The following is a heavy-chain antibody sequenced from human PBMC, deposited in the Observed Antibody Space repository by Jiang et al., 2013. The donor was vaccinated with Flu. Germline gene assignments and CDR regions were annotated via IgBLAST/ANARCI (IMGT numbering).Heavy chain of an antibody. CDR1: GDSIDGYY. V-gene: IGHV4-59*01. CDR2: LYHGGSP. D-gene: IGHD3-10*01. CDR3: ARGGCQGSYYCGLDV. Sequence: TCSGLVKPSETLSLTCTVAGDSIDGYYWSWIRQPPGKGLEWIGSLYHGGSPDYSPSLKRRVTITTDTSSSQFSVKLTSVTAADTAMYYCARGGCQGSYYCGLDVWGRGTTVTVSS. J-gene: IGHJ6*02.